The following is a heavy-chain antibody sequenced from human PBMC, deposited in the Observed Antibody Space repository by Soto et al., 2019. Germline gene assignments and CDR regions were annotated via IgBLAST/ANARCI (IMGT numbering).Heavy chain of an antibody. CDR1: GFTFDDHG. CDR3: AGYGGVVVAVDAFDV. Sequence: EVQLVESGGGVVRPGGSLRLSCAASGFTFDDHGMTWVRQAPGKGLEWVSGITWNGATTGYADSVKGRFTISRANAKNSLYLQMNSLRVEETALYYCAGYGGVVVAVDAFDVWGQGTMVTVSS. V-gene: IGHV3-20*04. CDR2: ITWNGATT. J-gene: IGHJ3*01. D-gene: IGHD6-19*01.